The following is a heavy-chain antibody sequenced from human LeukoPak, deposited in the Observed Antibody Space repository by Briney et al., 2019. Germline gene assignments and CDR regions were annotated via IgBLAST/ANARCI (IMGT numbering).Heavy chain of an antibody. J-gene: IGHJ4*02. Sequence: GGSLRLSCAASGFTFTSYGMHWVRQAPGKGLEWVAVISYDGSNKYYADSVKGRFTISRDNSKNTLYLQMNSLRAEDTAVYYCAKDFFSSGWYGYPTSDYWGQGTLVTVSS. CDR1: GFTFTSYG. D-gene: IGHD6-19*01. CDR2: ISYDGSNK. V-gene: IGHV3-30*18. CDR3: AKDFFSSGWYGYPTSDY.